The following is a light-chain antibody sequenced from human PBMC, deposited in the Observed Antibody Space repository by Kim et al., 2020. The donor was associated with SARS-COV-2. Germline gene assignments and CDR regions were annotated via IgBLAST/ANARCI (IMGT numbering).Light chain of an antibody. CDR2: AAS. CDR1: QSIRSY. CDR3: LQSSTTPLLT. J-gene: IGKJ4*01. Sequence: DIQMTQSPSSLSASVGDRVTITCRASQSIRSYLNWYQQQPGKAPKLLIYAASTLQSGVPSRFSGSGSGTDFTLTISSLQPEDLATYYCLQSSTTPLLTFVGGTKVDIK. V-gene: IGKV1-39*01.